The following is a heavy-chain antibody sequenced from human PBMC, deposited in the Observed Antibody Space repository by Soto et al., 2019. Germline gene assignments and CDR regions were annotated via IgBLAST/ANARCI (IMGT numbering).Heavy chain of an antibody. V-gene: IGHV1-69*12. Sequence: QVRLVQSGAEVKKTGSSVKVSCKASGTTFSNYAIGWVRQAPGQGLEWMGGIILPFGTPNYAQKFQGRVTITADESMTTVYMELRGRRFEDTAVYYCVRGPDYEGYFDYWGQGSLVTVSS. CDR1: GTTFSNYA. CDR2: IILPFGTP. D-gene: IGHD3-22*01. CDR3: VRGPDYEGYFDY. J-gene: IGHJ4*02.